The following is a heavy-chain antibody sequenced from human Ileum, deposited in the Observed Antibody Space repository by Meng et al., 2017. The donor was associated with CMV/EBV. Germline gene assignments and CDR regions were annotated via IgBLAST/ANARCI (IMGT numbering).Heavy chain of an antibody. CDR1: GYTFTGYY. V-gene: IGHV1-2*02. J-gene: IGHJ4*02. CDR2: INPNTGGT. Sequence: VQVGQLGADVKKPGSSGKASCKSSGYTFTGYYIHWVRQAPVQGLEWMGWINPNTGGTNYAQNFHGRVTMTRDTSSSTTYMEVNSLRSDDPAVFYCACLSGSYSLGWGQGTLVTVSS. D-gene: IGHD3-10*01. CDR3: ACLSGSYSLG.